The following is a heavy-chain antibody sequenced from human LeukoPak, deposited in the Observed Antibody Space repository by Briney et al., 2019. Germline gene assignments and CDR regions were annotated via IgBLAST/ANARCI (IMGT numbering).Heavy chain of an antibody. CDR3: AKDYDILTGYPTLDY. Sequence: PGGSLRLSCAASGFTFNSYGMHWVRQAPGKGLEWVAFIRYDGSNKYYADSVKVRFTISRDNSKNTLYLQMNSLRAEDTAVYYCAKDYDILTGYPTLDYWGQGTLVTVSS. D-gene: IGHD3-9*01. CDR2: IRYDGSNK. J-gene: IGHJ4*02. V-gene: IGHV3-30*02. CDR1: GFTFNSYG.